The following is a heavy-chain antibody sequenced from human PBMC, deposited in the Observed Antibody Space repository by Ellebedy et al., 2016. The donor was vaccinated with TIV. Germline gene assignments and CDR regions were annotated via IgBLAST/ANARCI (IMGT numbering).Heavy chain of an antibody. CDR3: ARVGWFGENYGLDA. V-gene: IGHV3-30*03. J-gene: IGHJ6*02. Sequence: GESLKISXAASGFTFSTYGMHWVRQAPGKELEWVTVISYDGGRKYYADSVRGRFSISRDNSNNTLYLQMSSLRVEDTAVYYCARVGWFGENYGLDAWGQGTTVTVSS. CDR1: GFTFSTYG. D-gene: IGHD3-10*01. CDR2: ISYDGGRK.